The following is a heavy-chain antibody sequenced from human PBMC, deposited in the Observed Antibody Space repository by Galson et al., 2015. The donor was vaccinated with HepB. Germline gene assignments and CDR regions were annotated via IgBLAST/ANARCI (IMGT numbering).Heavy chain of an antibody. CDR3: ARTRGAAAGIFDN. Sequence: LRLSCAASGFTFSSYWMHWVRQVPGKGLVWVSRINSDGSYITYADSVKGRFTISRDNAKNTLYLQMNSPRAEDTALYYCARTRGAAAGIFDNWGQGSLVTVSS. V-gene: IGHV3-74*01. CDR2: INSDGSYI. D-gene: IGHD6-13*01. CDR1: GFTFSSYW. J-gene: IGHJ4*02.